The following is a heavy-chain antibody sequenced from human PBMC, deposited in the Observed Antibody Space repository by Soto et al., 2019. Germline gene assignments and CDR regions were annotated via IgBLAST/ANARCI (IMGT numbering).Heavy chain of an antibody. Sequence: AETLSLTCTVSGGSISSYYWSWIRQPPGKGLEWIGYIYYSGITNYNPSLKSRVTISVDTSKNQFSLKLSSVTAADTAVYYCARGPTYSYDSSGYYLFEYWGQETLVIVSS. CDR3: ARGPTYSYDSSGYYLFEY. D-gene: IGHD3-22*01. J-gene: IGHJ4*02. CDR2: IYYSGIT. CDR1: GGSISSYY. V-gene: IGHV4-59*01.